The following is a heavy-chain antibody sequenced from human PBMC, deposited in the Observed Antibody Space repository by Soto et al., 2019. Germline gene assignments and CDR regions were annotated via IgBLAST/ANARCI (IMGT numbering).Heavy chain of an antibody. Sequence: GGSLRHSCAASGFTFDAYAMHWVRQAPGKGLEWVSGISWNSGSIGYADSVKGRFTISRDNSKNTLYLQMNSLRAEDTAVYYCARVVPAAMYYYYGMDVWGQGTTVTVSS. J-gene: IGHJ6*02. CDR2: ISWNSGSI. V-gene: IGHV3-9*01. CDR3: ARVVPAAMYYYYGMDV. D-gene: IGHD2-2*01. CDR1: GFTFDAYA.